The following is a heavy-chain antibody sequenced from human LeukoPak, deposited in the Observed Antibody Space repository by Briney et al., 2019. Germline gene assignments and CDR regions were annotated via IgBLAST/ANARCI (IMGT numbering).Heavy chain of an antibody. CDR2: IYYSGST. D-gene: IGHD3-22*01. V-gene: IGHV4-30-4*01. J-gene: IGHJ4*02. Sequence: SQTLSLTCTVSGGSISSGDYYWSWIRQPPGKGLDWIGYIYYSGSTYYNPSLKSRVTISVDTSKNQFSLKLSSVTAADTAVYYCARAQIYYYDSSGYRGPIDYWGQGTLVTVSS. CDR1: GGSISSGDYY. CDR3: ARAQIYYYDSSGYRGPIDY.